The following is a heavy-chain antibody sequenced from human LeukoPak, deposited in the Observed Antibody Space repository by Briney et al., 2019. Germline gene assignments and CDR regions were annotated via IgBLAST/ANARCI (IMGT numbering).Heavy chain of an antibody. D-gene: IGHD1-26*01. CDR1: GESITNYY. Sequence: PSETLSLTCTVSGESITNYYWSWIRQPPGKGLEWIGYIYHSGSTNYNPSLKSRVTISVDTSKNQFSLKLSSVTAADTAVYYCARYSGSSLGFDYWGQGTLVTVSS. V-gene: IGHV4-4*09. J-gene: IGHJ4*02. CDR3: ARYSGSSLGFDY. CDR2: IYHSGST.